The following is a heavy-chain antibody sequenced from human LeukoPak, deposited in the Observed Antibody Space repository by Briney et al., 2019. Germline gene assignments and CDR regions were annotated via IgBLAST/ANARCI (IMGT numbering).Heavy chain of an antibody. CDR3: AKDRGY. CDR1: GFTFSTYA. J-gene: IGHJ4*02. Sequence: GGSLRLSCAASGFTFSTYAMIWVRQAPGKGLEWVSAISGPGDTTFYADSVKGRFTISRDNSKNTLGLQMNSLRADDTAVYYCAKDRGYRGQGTLVTVSS. CDR2: ISGPGDTT. V-gene: IGHV3-23*01.